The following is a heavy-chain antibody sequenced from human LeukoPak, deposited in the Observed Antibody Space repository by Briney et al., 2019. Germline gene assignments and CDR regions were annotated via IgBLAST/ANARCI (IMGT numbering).Heavy chain of an antibody. Sequence: ASVKVSCKASGYKFTAYYMHWVRQAPGQGLEYMGWINPNSGGTNYAQKFQGRVTMTRDTSTSTAYMELSRLRSDDTAVYYCARDVGSPYYFDYWGQGTLVTVSS. CDR2: INPNSGGT. D-gene: IGHD2-15*01. CDR1: GYKFTAYY. J-gene: IGHJ4*02. CDR3: ARDVGSPYYFDY. V-gene: IGHV1-2*02.